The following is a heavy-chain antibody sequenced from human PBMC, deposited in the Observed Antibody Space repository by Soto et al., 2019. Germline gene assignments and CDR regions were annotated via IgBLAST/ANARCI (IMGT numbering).Heavy chain of an antibody. D-gene: IGHD3-3*01. CDR1: GFTFSSFE. CDR2: INTIGSAI. J-gene: IGHJ4*02. Sequence: GGSLRLSCAASGFTFSSFEMNWVRQAPGKGLEWIAYINTIGSAIYYADSVKGRFTISRDTSQSTLYLQMNSLRADDTAMYYCARWSYLDYWGQGTRVTVSS. CDR3: ARWSYLDY. V-gene: IGHV3-48*03.